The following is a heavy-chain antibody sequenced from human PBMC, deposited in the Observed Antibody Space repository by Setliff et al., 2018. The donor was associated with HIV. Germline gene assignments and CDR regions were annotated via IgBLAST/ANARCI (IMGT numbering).Heavy chain of an antibody. J-gene: IGHJ3*02. D-gene: IGHD1-26*01. CDR1: GYTFTDYF. CDR2: ISPDNANT. V-gene: IGHV1-2*02. CDR3: ARGHSSGYTYSGSYGPFDI. Sequence: ASVMVSCKSSGYTFTDYFMHWVRQAPGQGLEWMGWISPDNANTRISQRFRGSVTMTRDRSINTAYMELSGLTSDDTAVYYCARGHSSGYTYSGSYGPFDIWGQGTMVTVSS.